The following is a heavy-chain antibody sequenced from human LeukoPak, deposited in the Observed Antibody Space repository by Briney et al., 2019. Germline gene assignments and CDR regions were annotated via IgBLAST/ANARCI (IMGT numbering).Heavy chain of an antibody. CDR3: NPKTGGGKYYDFWSGYYMGTDY. CDR1: GFTFSNAW. D-gene: IGHD3-3*01. J-gene: IGHJ4*02. CDR2: IKSKTDGGTT. Sequence: GGSLRLSCAASGFTFSNAWMSWVRQAPGKGLEWVGRIKSKTDGGTTDYAAPVKGRFTISRDDSKNTLYLQMNSLKTEDTAVYYFNPKTGGGKYYDFWSGYYMGTDYWGQGTLVTVSS. V-gene: IGHV3-15*01.